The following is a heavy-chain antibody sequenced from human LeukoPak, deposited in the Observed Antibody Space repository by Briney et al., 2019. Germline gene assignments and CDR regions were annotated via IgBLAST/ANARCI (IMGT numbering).Heavy chain of an antibody. J-gene: IGHJ4*02. CDR3: ARCGEMATISSCYFDY. CDR1: GFMFDEYG. CDR2: INWNGANT. V-gene: IGHV3-20*04. D-gene: IGHD5-24*01. Sequence: GGSLRLSCAASGFMFDEYGMTWVRQVPGKGLEWVSGINWNGANTGYGDSVKGRFTVSRDNAKNSLHLHMRSLRAEDTALYYCARCGEMATISSCYFDYWGQGSLVTVSS.